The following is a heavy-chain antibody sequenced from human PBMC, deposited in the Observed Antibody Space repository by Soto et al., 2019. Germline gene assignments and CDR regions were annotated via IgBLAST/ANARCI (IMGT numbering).Heavy chain of an antibody. J-gene: IGHJ4*02. Sequence: GGSLSLSCAASGFTFSSYAMSWVRQAPGKGLEWVSAISGSGGSTYYADSVKGRFTISRDNSKNTLYLQMNSLRAEDTAVYYCAKSGDPLTQAARPRREFDYWGQGTLVTVSS. V-gene: IGHV3-23*01. CDR3: AKSGDPLTQAARPRREFDY. CDR1: GFTFSSYA. CDR2: ISGSGGST. D-gene: IGHD6-6*01.